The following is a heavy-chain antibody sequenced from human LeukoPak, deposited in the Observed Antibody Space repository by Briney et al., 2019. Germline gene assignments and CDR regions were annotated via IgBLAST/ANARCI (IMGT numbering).Heavy chain of an antibody. CDR3: ARIEYSGYDFRGGADY. CDR2: IYYSGYT. CDR1: GGSITTSTYY. Sequence: PSETLSLTCTVSGGSITTSTYYWGWIRQPPGKGLEWIGTIYYSGYTYYNPSLESRVTIFVDTSKNQFSLKLSSVTAADTAVYYCARIEYSGYDFRGGADYWGQGTLVTVSS. J-gene: IGHJ4*02. V-gene: IGHV4-39*07. D-gene: IGHD5-12*01.